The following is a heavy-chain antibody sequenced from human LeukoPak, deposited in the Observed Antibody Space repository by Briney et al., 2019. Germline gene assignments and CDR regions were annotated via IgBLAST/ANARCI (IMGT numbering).Heavy chain of an antibody. V-gene: IGHV3-23*01. D-gene: IGHD2-2*01. Sequence: GSLRLSCAASGFTSSSYAMSWVRQAPGKGLEWVSAISGSGGSTYYADSVKGRFTISRDNSKNTLYLQMNSLRAEDTAVYYCAKGVVVVPAANKHSGYFDYWGQGTLVTVSS. J-gene: IGHJ4*02. CDR2: ISGSGGST. CDR3: AKGVVVVPAANKHSGYFDY. CDR1: GFTSSSYA.